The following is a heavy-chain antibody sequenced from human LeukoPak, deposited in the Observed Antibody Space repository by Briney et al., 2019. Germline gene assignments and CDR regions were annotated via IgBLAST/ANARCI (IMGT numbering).Heavy chain of an antibody. J-gene: IGHJ4*02. V-gene: IGHV4-4*02. D-gene: IGHD6-19*01. CDR1: GGSTSSSNW. Sequence: SETLSLTCAVSGGSTSSSNWWSWVRQPPGKGLEWIGEIYHSGSTNYNPSLKSRVTISVDKSKNQFSLKLSSVTAADTAVYYCARVKQWLADFDYWGQGTLVTVSS. CDR2: IYHSGST. CDR3: ARVKQWLADFDY.